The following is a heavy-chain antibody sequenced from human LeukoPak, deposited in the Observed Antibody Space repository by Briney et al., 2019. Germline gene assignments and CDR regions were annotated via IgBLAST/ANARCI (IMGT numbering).Heavy chain of an antibody. Sequence: GGSLRLSCAVSGFTFSNYGMHWVRQAPGKGLEWVAFIHYDGSNKYYADSVKGRFTISRDNSKNTLYLQMNSLRPEDTAVYYCARGTHYGSGSYLLESLYYFDYWGQGTLVTVSS. CDR3: ARGTHYGSGSYLLESLYYFDY. V-gene: IGHV3-30*02. CDR1: GFTFSNYG. D-gene: IGHD3-10*01. CDR2: IHYDGSNK. J-gene: IGHJ4*02.